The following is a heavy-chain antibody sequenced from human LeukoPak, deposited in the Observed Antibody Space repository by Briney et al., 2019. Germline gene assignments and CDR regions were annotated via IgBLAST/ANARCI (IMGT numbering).Heavy chain of an antibody. CDR3: ARDSSEFRSLLFH. Sequence: SVKVSCKASGGIFSRHTISWVRQSPGQGLEWMGGITPMFGTSNYAQKFQGRVTITAGEPTSTAYMELSSLRSEDTAVYYCARDSSEFRSLLFHWGQGTLVTVSS. CDR2: ITPMFGTS. J-gene: IGHJ1*01. CDR1: GGIFSRHT. D-gene: IGHD1-14*01. V-gene: IGHV1-69*01.